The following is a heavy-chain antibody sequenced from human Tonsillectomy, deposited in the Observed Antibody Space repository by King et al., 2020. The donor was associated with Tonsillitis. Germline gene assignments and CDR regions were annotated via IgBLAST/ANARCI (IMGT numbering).Heavy chain of an antibody. Sequence: QLVQSGGGLVQPGGSLRLSCTASGFTFSSYWMSWVRQAPGKGLEWVANIKQDGSEKYYMDSVKGRFTISRDNAKNSLYLQMNSLRAEDTALYYCATEGNYYFDYWGQGTLVTVSS. D-gene: IGHD1-7*01. CDR3: ATEGNYYFDY. V-gene: IGHV3-7*01. J-gene: IGHJ4*02. CDR1: GFTFSSYW. CDR2: IKQDGSEK.